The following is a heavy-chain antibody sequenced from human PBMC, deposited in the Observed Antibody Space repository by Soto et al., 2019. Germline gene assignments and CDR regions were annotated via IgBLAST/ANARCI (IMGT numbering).Heavy chain of an antibody. CDR2: IWFDGTNK. D-gene: IGHD3-9*01. V-gene: IGHV3-33*01. J-gene: IGHJ4*02. Sequence: QVQLEESGGSVVQPGRSLRLSCAASGFTFSNYGMHWVRQAPGKGLEWVSFIWFDGTNKYYADSVKGRFTISRDNSKNPLYLQMNSLRAEDTAVYYWARVLFYDILTGGFDYWGQGTLVTVSS. CDR3: ARVLFYDILTGGFDY. CDR1: GFTFSNYG.